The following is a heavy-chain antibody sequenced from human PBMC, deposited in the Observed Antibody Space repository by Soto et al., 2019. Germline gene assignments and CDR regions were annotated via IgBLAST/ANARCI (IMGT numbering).Heavy chain of an antibody. J-gene: IGHJ5*02. Sequence: QVQLQESGPGLVKPSETLSLTCSVSGGSIRTYYWSWIRQPPGKGLEWIGYIYSSGSTNYNPSLKSRVTMSVDTSKNQFSLKVTSATAADTAVYYCARAGENILSSWYWFDPWGQGTLVTVSS. CDR3: ARAGENILSSWYWFDP. V-gene: IGHV4-59*01. D-gene: IGHD6-13*01. CDR2: IYSSGST. CDR1: GGSIRTYY.